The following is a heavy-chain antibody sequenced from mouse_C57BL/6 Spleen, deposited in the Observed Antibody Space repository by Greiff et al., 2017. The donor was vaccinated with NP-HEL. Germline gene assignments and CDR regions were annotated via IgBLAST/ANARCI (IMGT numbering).Heavy chain of an antibody. CDR2: INPYNGGT. CDR3: ASYSPTPYYNYDGFDY. V-gene: IGHV1-19*01. CDR1: GYTFTDYY. Sequence: EVQLQQSGPVLVKPGASVKMSCKASGYTFTDYYMNWVKQSHGKSLEWIGVINPYNGGTSYNQKFKGKATLTVDKSSSTAYMELNSLTSEDSAVYSCASYSPTPYYNYDGFDYWGQGTTLTVSS. D-gene: IGHD2-4*01. J-gene: IGHJ2*01.